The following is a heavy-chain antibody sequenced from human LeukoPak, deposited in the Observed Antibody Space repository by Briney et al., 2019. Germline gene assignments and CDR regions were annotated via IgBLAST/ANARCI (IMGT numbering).Heavy chain of an antibody. Sequence: GGSLRLSCAASGFTFSSDWMHWVRQAPGKGLVWVSRINRDGRSTTYADSVKGRFTISRDNAKNILYLQMNSLRAEDTAVYYCARHPYDILTGPSFDYGGQGTLVTVSS. CDR1: GFTFSSDW. CDR2: INRDGRST. D-gene: IGHD3-9*01. V-gene: IGHV3-74*01. J-gene: IGHJ4*02. CDR3: ARHPYDILTGPSFDY.